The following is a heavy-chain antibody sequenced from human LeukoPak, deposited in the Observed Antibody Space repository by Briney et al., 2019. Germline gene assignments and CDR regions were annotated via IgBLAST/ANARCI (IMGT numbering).Heavy chain of an antibody. CDR1: GYTFTGYY. D-gene: IGHD3-9*01. CDR2: INPNSGGT. Sequence: GASVKVSCKASGYTFTGYYMHWVRQAPGQGLEWMGWINPNSGGTNYAQKFQGRVTMTRDTSISTAYMELSRLRSDDTAVYYCARDRNRPYDILTGYWDYWGQGTLVTVSS. J-gene: IGHJ4*02. V-gene: IGHV1-2*02. CDR3: ARDRNRPYDILTGYWDY.